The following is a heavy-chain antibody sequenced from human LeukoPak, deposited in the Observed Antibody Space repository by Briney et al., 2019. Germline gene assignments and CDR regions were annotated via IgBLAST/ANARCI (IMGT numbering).Heavy chain of an antibody. J-gene: IGHJ4*02. D-gene: IGHD1-14*01. V-gene: IGHV3-23*01. CDR1: GFAFSSYV. CDR2: ITGGDTT. Sequence: GGSLRLSCEASGFAFSSYVMSWVRQAPGKGLEWVSTITGGDTTYYADSVKGRFTISRDNSRNALYLQMNSLRAEDTAVYYCAKDQPLETTLDSWGQGTLVTVSS. CDR3: AKDQPLETTLDS.